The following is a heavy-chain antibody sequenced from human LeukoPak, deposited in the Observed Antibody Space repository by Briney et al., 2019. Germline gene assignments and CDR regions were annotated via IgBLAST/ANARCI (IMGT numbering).Heavy chain of an antibody. D-gene: IGHD3-22*01. Sequence: PGGSLRLSCAASGFTFSSYSMTWVRQAPGKGLEWVSSFTSRSRNIYYADSVKGRFTISRDNSKNTLYLQMNSLRAEDTAVYYCARGRSAAYYYDSSGSSFDYWGQGTLVTVSS. J-gene: IGHJ4*02. V-gene: IGHV3-21*01. CDR1: GFTFSSYS. CDR2: FTSRSRNI. CDR3: ARGRSAAYYYDSSGSSFDY.